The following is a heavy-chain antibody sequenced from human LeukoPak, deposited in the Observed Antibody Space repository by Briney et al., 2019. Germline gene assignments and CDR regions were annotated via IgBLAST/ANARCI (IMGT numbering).Heavy chain of an antibody. CDR2: IKPDGSEK. CDR1: GFSFSTYW. V-gene: IGHV3-7*01. J-gene: IGHJ4*02. Sequence: PGGSLRLSCAASGFSFSTYWTSWVRQAPGKGPEWVASIKPDGSEKYYVDCVTGRFTISRDNAKNSLYLQMSNLKPEDTAVYYCARERNWGQGTLVTVSS. CDR3: ARERN.